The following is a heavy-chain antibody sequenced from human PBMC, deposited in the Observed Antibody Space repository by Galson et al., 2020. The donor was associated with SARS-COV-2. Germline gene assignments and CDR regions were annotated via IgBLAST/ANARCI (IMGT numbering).Heavy chain of an antibody. J-gene: IGHJ6*02. CDR2: IYYSGST. CDR3: ARLYDSHYYDYYGMDV. CDR1: GGSISSSSYY. V-gene: IGHV4-39*07. D-gene: IGHD3-3*01. Sequence: SETLSLTCTVSGGSISSSSYYWGWIRQPPGKGLEWIGSIYYSGSTYYNPSLKSRVTISVDTSKNQFSLKLSSVTAADTAVYYCARLYDSHYYDYYGMDVWGQGTTVTVSS.